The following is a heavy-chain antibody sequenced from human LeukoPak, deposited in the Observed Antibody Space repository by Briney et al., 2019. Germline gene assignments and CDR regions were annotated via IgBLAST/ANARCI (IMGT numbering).Heavy chain of an antibody. D-gene: IGHD2-8*02. V-gene: IGHV3-21*01. CDR2: ISSSSSYI. CDR3: ARDTGGYGVRGDY. Sequence: GGSLRLSCAASGFTFSSYSMNWVRQAPGKGLEWVSSISSSSSYIYYADSVKGRFTISRDNAKNSLYLQMNSLRAEDTAVYYCARDTGGYGVRGDYWGQGTLVTVSS. J-gene: IGHJ4*02. CDR1: GFTFSSYS.